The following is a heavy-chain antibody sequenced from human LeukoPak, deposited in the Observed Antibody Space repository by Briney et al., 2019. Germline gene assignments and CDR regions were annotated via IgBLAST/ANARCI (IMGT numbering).Heavy chain of an antibody. CDR1: GGSISSYY. V-gene: IGHV4-59*01. J-gene: IGHJ5*02. Sequence: PSETLSLTCTVSGGSISSYYWSWIRQPPGKGLEWIGYIYYSGSTNYNPSLKSRVTISVDTSKNQFSLKLSSVTAADTAVYYCAREGIAAAGKRSGWFDPWGQGTLVTVSS. CDR2: IYYSGST. D-gene: IGHD6-13*01. CDR3: AREGIAAAGKRSGWFDP.